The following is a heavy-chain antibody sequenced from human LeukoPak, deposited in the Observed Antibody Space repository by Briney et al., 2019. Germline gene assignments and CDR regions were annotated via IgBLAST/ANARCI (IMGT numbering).Heavy chain of an antibody. Sequence: PGGSLRLSCAASRFIVSSNYMSWARQTPGKGLEWVSIIYTGGNTYYADSVKGRFTISRDSSKNTLYLQMNSLRAEDTAVYYCARSFYDVLAGYYTGAFDIWGQGTMVTVSS. V-gene: IGHV3-53*01. D-gene: IGHD3-9*01. CDR2: IYTGGNT. J-gene: IGHJ3*02. CDR3: ARSFYDVLAGYYTGAFDI. CDR1: RFIVSSNY.